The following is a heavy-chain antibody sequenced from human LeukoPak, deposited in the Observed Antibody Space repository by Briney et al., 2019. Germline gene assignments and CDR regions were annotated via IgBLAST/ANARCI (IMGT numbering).Heavy chain of an antibody. J-gene: IGHJ5*02. V-gene: IGHV1-8*01. D-gene: IGHD3-9*01. CDR3: ARGRRYFDWSAPNRNNWFDP. Sequence: ASVNVSCTASGYTFTSYDINWMRQATGQGLEWMGWMNPNSGNTGYAQKFQGRVTMTRNTSISTAYMELSSLRSEDTAVYYCARGRRYFDWSAPNRNNWFDPWGQGTLVTVSS. CDR1: GYTFTSYD. CDR2: MNPNSGNT.